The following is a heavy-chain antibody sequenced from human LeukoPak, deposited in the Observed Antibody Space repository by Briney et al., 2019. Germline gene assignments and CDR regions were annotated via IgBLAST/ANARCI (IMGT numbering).Heavy chain of an antibody. D-gene: IGHD3-16*01. J-gene: IGHJ6*02. CDR1: GFTVRSNY. V-gene: IGHV3-53*01. CDR3: ARDPLGPLLYGMDV. Sequence: GGSLRLSCAASGFTVRSNYMSWVRQAPGKGLEWVSVIYSGGSTYYADSVKGRFTISRDNSKNTLYLQMNSLRAEDTAVYYCARDPLGPLLYGMDVWGQGTTVTVSS. CDR2: IYSGGST.